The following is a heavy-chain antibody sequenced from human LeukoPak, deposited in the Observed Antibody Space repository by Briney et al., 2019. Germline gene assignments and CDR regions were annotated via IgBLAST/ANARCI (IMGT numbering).Heavy chain of an antibody. CDR2: IRYDGNNK. CDR1: GITFSNYG. V-gene: IGHV3-30*02. Sequence: GGSLRLSCGASGITFSNYGMHWVRQAPGKGLEWVAFIRYDGNNKHYADSVKGRFTISRDNSKSTLYLQMNSLRPEDTAVYYCANGPHYNILTGYYKVRSHLDYWGQGTLVTVSS. J-gene: IGHJ4*02. CDR3: ANGPHYNILTGYYKVRSHLDY. D-gene: IGHD3-9*01.